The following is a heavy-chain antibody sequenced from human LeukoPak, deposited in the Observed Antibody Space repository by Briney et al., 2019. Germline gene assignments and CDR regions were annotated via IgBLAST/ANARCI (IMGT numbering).Heavy chain of an antibody. CDR2: ISYDGSNK. CDR3: AREPNGFVDYYFDY. Sequence: PGGSLRLSCAASGFTFSSYAMHWVRQAPGKGLEWVAVISYDGSNKYYADSVKGRFTISRDNSKNTLYLQMNSLRAEDTAVYYCAREPNGFVDYYFDYWGQGTLVTVSS. CDR1: GFTFSSYA. V-gene: IGHV3-30-3*01. D-gene: IGHD3-10*01. J-gene: IGHJ4*02.